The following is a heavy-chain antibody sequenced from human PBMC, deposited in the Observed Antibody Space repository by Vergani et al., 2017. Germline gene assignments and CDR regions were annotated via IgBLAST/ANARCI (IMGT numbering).Heavy chain of an antibody. V-gene: IGHV1-69*13. CDR3: AREAVAEYYYFDY. D-gene: IGHD6-19*01. CDR1: GYTFTSYD. J-gene: IGHJ4*02. CDR2: IIPIFGTA. Sequence: QVQLVQSGAEVKKPGASVKVSCKASGYTFTSYDINWVRQATGQGLEWMGRIIPIFGTANYAQKFQGRVTITADESTSTAYMELSSLRSEDTAVYYCAREAVAEYYYFDYWGQGTLVTVSS.